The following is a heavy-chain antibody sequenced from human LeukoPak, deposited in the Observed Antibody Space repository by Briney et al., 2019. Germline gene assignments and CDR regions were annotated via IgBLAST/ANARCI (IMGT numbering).Heavy chain of an antibody. V-gene: IGHV4-4*07. CDR2: IYTSGST. J-gene: IGHJ4*02. Sequence: PSETLSLTCTVSGGSISSYYWSWIRQPAGKGLEWIGRIYTSGSTNYNPSLKSRVTMSVDTSKNQFSLKLSSVTAADTAVCYCARETIWDCSGGSCYSAFDYWGQGTLVTVSS. D-gene: IGHD2-15*01. CDR3: ARETIWDCSGGSCYSAFDY. CDR1: GGSISSYY.